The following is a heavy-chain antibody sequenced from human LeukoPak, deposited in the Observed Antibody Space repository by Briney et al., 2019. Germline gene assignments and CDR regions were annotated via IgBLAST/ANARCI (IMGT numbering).Heavy chain of an antibody. J-gene: IGHJ6*03. Sequence: GGSLRLSCAASGFTFSSYWMHWVRQAPGKGLVWVSRINSDGSSTSYADSVKGRFTISRDNAKNTLYLQMNSLRAEDTAVYYRARDNYGSGSYFPYYMDVWGKGTTVTVSS. D-gene: IGHD3-10*01. CDR2: INSDGSST. CDR3: ARDNYGSGSYFPYYMDV. V-gene: IGHV3-74*01. CDR1: GFTFSSYW.